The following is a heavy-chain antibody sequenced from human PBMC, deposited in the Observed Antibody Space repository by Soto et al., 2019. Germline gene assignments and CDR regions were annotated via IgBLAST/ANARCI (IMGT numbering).Heavy chain of an antibody. D-gene: IGHD3-10*01. Sequence: GSLRLSCAASGFTFSSYAMSWVRQAPGKGLEWVSAISGSGGSTYYADSVKGRFTISRDNSKNTLYLQMNSLRAEDTAVYYCAKDRGTATVYYYYGMDVWGQGTTVTVSS. J-gene: IGHJ6*02. CDR3: AKDRGTATVYYYYGMDV. CDR1: GFTFSSYA. V-gene: IGHV3-23*01. CDR2: ISGSGGST.